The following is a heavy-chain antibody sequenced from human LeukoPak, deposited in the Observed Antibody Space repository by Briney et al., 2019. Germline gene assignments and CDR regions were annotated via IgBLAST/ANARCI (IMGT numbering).Heavy chain of an antibody. J-gene: IGHJ4*02. CDR2: IYYSGST. CDR1: GGSISSYY. V-gene: IGHV4-59*08. D-gene: IGHD3-22*01. CDR3: ARQTYYYDSSGEY. Sequence: PSETLSLTCTVSGGSISSYYWSWIRQPPGKGLEWIGYIYYSGSTNYNPSLKSRVTISVDTSKNQFSLKLSSVTAADTAVYYCARQTYYYDSSGEYWGQGTLVTVSS.